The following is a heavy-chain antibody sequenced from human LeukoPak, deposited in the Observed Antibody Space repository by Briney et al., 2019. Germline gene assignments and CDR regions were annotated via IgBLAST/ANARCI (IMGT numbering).Heavy chain of an antibody. CDR2: ISYDERNK. J-gene: IGHJ4*02. V-gene: IGHV3-30*04. Sequence: GGSLRLSCAASGFTFSNYPMNWVRQAPGKGLEWVAVISYDERNKNYADSVRGRFTISRDNSKNTLYLQMNSVRVEDTAVYFCAKDVKMFRGPMIMRHFDYWGQGTLVTVSS. CDR3: AKDVKMFRGPMIMRHFDY. D-gene: IGHD3-10*01. CDR1: GFTFSNYP.